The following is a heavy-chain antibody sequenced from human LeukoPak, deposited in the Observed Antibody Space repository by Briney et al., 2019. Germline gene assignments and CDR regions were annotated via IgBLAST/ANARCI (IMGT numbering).Heavy chain of an antibody. Sequence: SQTLSLTCTVSGGSISSGGYYWSWIRQHPGKGLEWIGYIYYSGSTYYNPSLKSRVTISVDTSKNQFSLKLSSVAAADTAVYYCARNKIHGAFDIWGQGTMVTVSS. V-gene: IGHV4-31*03. CDR1: GGSISSGGYY. D-gene: IGHD1/OR15-1a*01. CDR3: ARNKIHGAFDI. J-gene: IGHJ3*02. CDR2: IYYSGST.